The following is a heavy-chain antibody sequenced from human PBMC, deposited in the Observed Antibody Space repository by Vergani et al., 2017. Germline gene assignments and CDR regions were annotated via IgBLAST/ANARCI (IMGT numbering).Heavy chain of an antibody. V-gene: IGHV3-11*06. D-gene: IGHD3-22*01. Sequence: QVQLVESGGGMVKPGGSLRLSCAASGFTFSDYYMSWIRQAPGKGLEWVSYISSSSSYTNYADSVQGRFTISRDNAKNSLYLQMNSLRAEDTAVYSCARDGWLGAPDYWGQGTLVTVSS. CDR2: ISSSSSYT. J-gene: IGHJ4*02. CDR1: GFTFSDYY. CDR3: ARDGWLGAPDY.